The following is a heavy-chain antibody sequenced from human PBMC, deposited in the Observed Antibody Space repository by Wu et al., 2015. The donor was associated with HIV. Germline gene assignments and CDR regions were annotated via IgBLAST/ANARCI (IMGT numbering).Heavy chain of an antibody. CDR3: ARARPSGIRDWFDP. D-gene: IGHD5-18*01. Sequence: QVQLVQSGAEVKKPGASVKVSCKASGYTFTGYYMHWVRQAPGQGLEWMGWINPNSGGTNYAQKFQGRVTMTRDTSISTAYMELSRLRSDDTAVYYCARARPSGIRDWFDPWAREPWSPSPQ. V-gene: IGHV1-2*02. CDR1: GYTFTGYY. CDR2: INPNSGGT. J-gene: IGHJ5*02.